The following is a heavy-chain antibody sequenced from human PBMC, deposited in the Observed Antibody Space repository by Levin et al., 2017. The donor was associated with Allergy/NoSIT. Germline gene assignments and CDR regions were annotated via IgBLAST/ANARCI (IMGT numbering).Heavy chain of an antibody. Sequence: PSETLSLTCAVYGGSFSGYYWSWIRQPPGKGLEWIGEINHSGSTNYNPSLKSRVTISVDTSKNQFSLKLSSVTAADTAVYYCARAWLYGDPFDYWGQGTLVTVSS. CDR2: INHSGST. V-gene: IGHV4-34*01. D-gene: IGHD4-17*01. CDR1: GGSFSGYY. CDR3: ARAWLYGDPFDY. J-gene: IGHJ4*02.